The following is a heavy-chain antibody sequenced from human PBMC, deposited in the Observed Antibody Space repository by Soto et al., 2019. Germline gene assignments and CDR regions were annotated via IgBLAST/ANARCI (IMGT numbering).Heavy chain of an antibody. CDR1: DNTLTYYG. CDR2: ISGYNANT. Sequence: QAQLVQSGSEVKRPGASVKVSCRSSDNTLTYYGINWVRQTPGQGLEWLGWISGYNANTRDAQKFQDRVTMTADTSTTTAYLEVRSLTSDDSGTYFCAATGGHYFGLDVWGQGTTVTVSS. V-gene: IGHV1-18*01. D-gene: IGHD2-8*02. CDR3: AATGGHYFGLDV. J-gene: IGHJ6*02.